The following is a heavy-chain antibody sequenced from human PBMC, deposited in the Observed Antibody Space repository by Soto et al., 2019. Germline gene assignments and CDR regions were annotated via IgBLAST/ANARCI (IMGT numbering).Heavy chain of an antibody. D-gene: IGHD3-10*01. CDR2: IYHSGST. J-gene: IGHJ4*02. CDR3: ARTQGTMVRGVTRHYYFDY. CDR1: GGSISSGGYS. Sequence: PSETLSLTCAVSGGSISSGGYSWSWIRQPPRKGLEWIGYIYHSGSTYYNPSLKSRVTISVDRSKDQFSLKLSSVTAADTAVYYCARTQGTMVRGVTRHYYFDYWGQGTLVTVSS. V-gene: IGHV4-30-2*01.